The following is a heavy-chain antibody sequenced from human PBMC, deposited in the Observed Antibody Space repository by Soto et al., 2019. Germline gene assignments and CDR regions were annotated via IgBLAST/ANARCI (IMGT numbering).Heavy chain of an antibody. CDR2: ISYDGSNK. CDR3: AKDSAPLLRYFDWLFGYGMDV. D-gene: IGHD3-9*01. V-gene: IGHV3-30*18. CDR1: GFTFSSYG. J-gene: IGHJ6*02. Sequence: GGSLRLSCAASGFTFSSYGMHWVRQAPGKGLEWVAVISYDGSNKYYADSVKGRFTISRDNSKNTLYLQMNSLRAEDTAVYYCAKDSAPLLRYFDWLFGYGMDVWGQGTTVTVSS.